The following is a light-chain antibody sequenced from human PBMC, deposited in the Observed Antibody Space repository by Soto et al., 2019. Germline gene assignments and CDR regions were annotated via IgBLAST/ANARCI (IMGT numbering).Light chain of an antibody. CDR3: QQYNDSPFT. CDR2: DVS. V-gene: IGKV1-5*01. Sequence: DIPMTQSPSTLSASVGDRVTITCRASQSIGSWLAWYLQKPGKAPKLLIYDVSGLQSGVPSRFSGSGSGTEFTLTISSLQPDDFATYSCQQYNDSPFTFGPGTKVDIK. CDR1: QSIGSW. J-gene: IGKJ3*01.